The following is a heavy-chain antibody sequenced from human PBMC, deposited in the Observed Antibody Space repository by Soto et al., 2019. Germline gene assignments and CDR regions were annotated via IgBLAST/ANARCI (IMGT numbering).Heavy chain of an antibody. CDR3: ARTRTDASYDY. V-gene: IGHV4-30-2*01. CDR2: IYHSGST. J-gene: IGHJ4*02. CDR1: GGSISSGGYS. Sequence: QLQLQESGSGLVKPSQTLSLTCAVSGGSISSGGYSWSWIRQPPGKGLEWIGYIYHSGSTYYNPSLKSXXTXSXXRSKNQFSLKLSSVTAADTAVYYCARTRTDASYDYWGQGTLVTVSS. D-gene: IGHD1-1*01.